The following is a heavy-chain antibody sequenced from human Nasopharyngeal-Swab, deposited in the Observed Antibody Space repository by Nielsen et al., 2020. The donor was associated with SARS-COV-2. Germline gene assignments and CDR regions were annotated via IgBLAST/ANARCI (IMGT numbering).Heavy chain of an antibody. V-gene: IGHV4-59*08. CDR2: IYYSGST. D-gene: IGHD5-18*01. CDR3: ARRAVGGYHPNYYYGMDV. J-gene: IGHJ6*02. Sequence: WIRQPPGKGLEWIGYIYYSGSTNYNPSLKSRVTISADTSKNQFSLKLSSVTAADTAVYYCARRAVGGYHPNYYYGMDVWGQGTTVTVSS.